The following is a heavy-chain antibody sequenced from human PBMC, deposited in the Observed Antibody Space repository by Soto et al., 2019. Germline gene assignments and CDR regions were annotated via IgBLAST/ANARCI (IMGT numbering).Heavy chain of an antibody. Sequence: EVQLVESGGGLVQPGGSLRLSCAASGFTFSSYNMNWVRQSPGKGLEWVSYISSSSSTICYTDSVKGRFTISRDNAKSSLYLQMNSLRAEDTAVYYCARDFCSGGNCYSAGLDYWGQGTLVTVSS. CDR1: GFTFSSYN. V-gene: IGHV3-48*01. CDR2: ISSSSSTI. D-gene: IGHD2-15*01. CDR3: ARDFCSGGNCYSAGLDY. J-gene: IGHJ4*02.